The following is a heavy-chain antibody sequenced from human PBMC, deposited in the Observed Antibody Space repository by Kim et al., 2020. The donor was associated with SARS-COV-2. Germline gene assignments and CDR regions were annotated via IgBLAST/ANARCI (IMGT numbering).Heavy chain of an antibody. V-gene: IGHV3-23*01. D-gene: IGHD3-10*01. CDR1: GFTFSSYA. CDR2: ISGSGGST. Sequence: GGSLRLSCAASGFTFSSYAMSWVRQAPGKGLEWVSAISGSGGSTYYADSVKGRFTISRDNSKNTLYLQMNSLRAEDTAVYYCAKDLFGPKLLWFGEHYYYGMDVWGQGTTVTVSS. CDR3: AKDLFGPKLLWFGEHYYYGMDV. J-gene: IGHJ6*02.